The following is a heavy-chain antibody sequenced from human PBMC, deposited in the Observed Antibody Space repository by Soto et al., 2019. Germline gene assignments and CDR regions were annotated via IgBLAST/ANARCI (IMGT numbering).Heavy chain of an antibody. J-gene: IGHJ6*02. CDR3: TTVGEYYDFNYYYGMDV. CDR1: VFTFSNAW. D-gene: IGHD3-3*01. CDR2: IKSKTDGGTT. Sequence: RWSLRLSCSASVFTFSNAWMSWFRQAPGKGLEWVGRIKSKTDGGTTDYAAPVKGRFTISRDDSKNTLYLQMNSLKTEDTAVYYCTTVGEYYDFNYYYGMDVWGQGTTVTVSS. V-gene: IGHV3-15*01.